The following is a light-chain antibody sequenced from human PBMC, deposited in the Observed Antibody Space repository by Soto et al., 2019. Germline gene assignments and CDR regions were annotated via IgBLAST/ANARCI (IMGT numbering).Light chain of an antibody. V-gene: IGLV2-14*03. J-gene: IGLJ3*02. CDR1: SSDVGYYNY. CDR2: DVS. Sequence: QSALTQPASVSGSPGQSITISCTGTSSDVGYYNYVSWYQQHPGKAPKLMIYDVSYRPSGVSNRFSGSKSGTTASLTISGLQAEHEAHYYCSSYTTSSTWVFGGGTKLTVL. CDR3: SSYTTSSTWV.